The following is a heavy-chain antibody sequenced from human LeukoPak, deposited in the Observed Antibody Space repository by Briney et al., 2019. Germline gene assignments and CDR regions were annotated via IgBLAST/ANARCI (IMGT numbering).Heavy chain of an antibody. CDR3: ATPYHGGYYYDQPLLSAEYFQH. CDR2: FGPEDGET. CDR1: GYTLTELS. J-gene: IGHJ1*01. D-gene: IGHD3-22*01. Sequence: ASVKVSCKVSGYTLTELSMHWVRQAPGKGLEWMGGFGPEDGETIYAQKFQGRVTMTEDTSTDTAYMELSSLRSEDTAVYYCATPYHGGYYYDQPLLSAEYFQHWGQGTLVTVSS. V-gene: IGHV1-24*01.